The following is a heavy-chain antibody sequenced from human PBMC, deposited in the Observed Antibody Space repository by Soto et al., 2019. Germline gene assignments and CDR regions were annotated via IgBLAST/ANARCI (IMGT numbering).Heavy chain of an antibody. CDR3: AKDRMPIWVSYFDY. CDR2: ISGSGGST. Sequence: EVQLLESGGGLVQPGGSLRLSCAASGFTFSSYAMSWVRQAPGKGLEWVSAISGSGGSTYYADSVKGRFTISRDNSKNTLYLQMNTLRAEDAAVYYCAKDRMPIWVSYFDYWGQGTLVTVSS. V-gene: IGHV3-23*01. D-gene: IGHD2-2*01. CDR1: GFTFSSYA. J-gene: IGHJ4*02.